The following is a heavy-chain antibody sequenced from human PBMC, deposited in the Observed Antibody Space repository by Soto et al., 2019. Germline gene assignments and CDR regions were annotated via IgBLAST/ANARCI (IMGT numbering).Heavy chain of an antibody. CDR3: ARSPLYCSGGSCYLNYFDY. Sequence: QVQLQESGPGLVKPSETLSLTCTVSGGSIRTYYWSWIRQPPGKGLEWIGYIYYTGRTNYNPSLKGRVTISVDPSQNQFSLKLSSVTAADTAVYYCARSPLYCSGGSCYLNYFDYWGQGTLVTVSS. D-gene: IGHD2-15*01. V-gene: IGHV4-59*01. CDR1: GGSIRTYY. J-gene: IGHJ4*02. CDR2: IYYTGRT.